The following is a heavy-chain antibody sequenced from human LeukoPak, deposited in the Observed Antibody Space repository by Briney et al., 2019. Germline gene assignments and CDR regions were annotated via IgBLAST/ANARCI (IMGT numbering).Heavy chain of an antibody. D-gene: IGHD5-18*01. CDR3: ARRGGRYSYGYRGFAFDI. CDR1: GGSFSGYY. V-gene: IGHV4-34*01. CDR2: INHSGST. Sequence: PSETLSLTCAVYGGSFSGYYWSWIRQPPGKGLEWIGEINHSGSTNYNPSLKSRVTISVDTSKNQFSLKLSSVTAADTAVYYCARRGGRYSYGYRGFAFDIWGQGTMVTVSS. J-gene: IGHJ3*02.